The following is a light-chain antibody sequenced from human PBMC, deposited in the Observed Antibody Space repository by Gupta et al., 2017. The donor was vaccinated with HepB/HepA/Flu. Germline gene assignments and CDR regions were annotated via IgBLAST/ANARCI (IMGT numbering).Light chain of an antibody. CDR2: SVS. CDR3: QNANNFSWT. J-gene: IGKJ1*01. V-gene: IGKV1-27*01. CDR1: QDISNS. Sequence: IQMTQFPSSLSASVGDKVTIACRASQDISNSLAWYQQKPGKPPRVLIYSVSTVQFGVPSRFSGSGSGTDFTLTISSLQPEDVATYYCQNANNFSWTFGQGTKVDIK.